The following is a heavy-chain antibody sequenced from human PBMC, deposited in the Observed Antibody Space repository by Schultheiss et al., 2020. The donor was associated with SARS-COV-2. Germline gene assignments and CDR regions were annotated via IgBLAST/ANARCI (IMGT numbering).Heavy chain of an antibody. CDR2: IYPGDSDT. V-gene: IGHV5-51*01. CDR3: ARRGLWDAFDI. CDR1: GYSFTSYW. Sequence: GGSLRLSCKGSGYSFTSYWISWVRQMPGKGLEWMGIIYPGDSDTRYGPSFQGRGTISADKSTSTAYLQWSSLKASDTAMYYCARRGLWDAFDIWGQGTMVTVSS. D-gene: IGHD2-21*01. J-gene: IGHJ3*02.